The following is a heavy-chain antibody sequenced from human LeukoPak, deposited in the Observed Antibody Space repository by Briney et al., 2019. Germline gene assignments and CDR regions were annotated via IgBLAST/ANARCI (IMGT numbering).Heavy chain of an antibody. Sequence: GASVKVSCKTSGFSFVDYGVNWLQQAPGQGLEWMGWINPYNGNTKYAQKLQGRATVTTDTSTNTTYLEVRSLRSDDTSVYYCERAEMATRPSDYWGQGTLVTVSS. D-gene: IGHD5-24*01. J-gene: IGHJ4*02. V-gene: IGHV1-18*01. CDR1: GFSFVDYG. CDR3: ERAEMATRPSDY. CDR2: INPYNGNT.